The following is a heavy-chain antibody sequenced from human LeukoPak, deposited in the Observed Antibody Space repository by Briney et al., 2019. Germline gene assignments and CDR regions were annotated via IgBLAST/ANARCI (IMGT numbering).Heavy chain of an antibody. V-gene: IGHV2-70*11. Sequence: SGPALVKPTQTLTLTCTFSGFSLSTSGMCVSWIRQPPGKALEWLARIDWDGDKYYNTSLKTRLTISKDTSKNQVVLIMTNMDPVDTATYYCARIFGSRYYLDNWGQGTLVTVSS. D-gene: IGHD3-3*01. CDR1: GFSLSTSGMC. J-gene: IGHJ4*02. CDR2: IDWDGDK. CDR3: ARIFGSRYYLDN.